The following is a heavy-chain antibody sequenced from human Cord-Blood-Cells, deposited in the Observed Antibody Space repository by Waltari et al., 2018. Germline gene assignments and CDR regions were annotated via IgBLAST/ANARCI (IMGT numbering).Heavy chain of an antibody. V-gene: IGHV4-34*01. D-gene: IGHD3-10*01. CDR1: GGSFSGYY. CDR3: ARGLYYYGSGSYNY. CDR2: INHSGST. J-gene: IGHJ4*02. Sequence: QVQLQQWGAGLLKPSETLSLTCAVYGGSFSGYYLTWIRAPPGKGLGWIGEINHSGSTNYNPSLKSRVTISVDTSKNQFSLKLSSVTAADTAVYYCARGLYYYGSGSYNYWGQGTLVTVSS.